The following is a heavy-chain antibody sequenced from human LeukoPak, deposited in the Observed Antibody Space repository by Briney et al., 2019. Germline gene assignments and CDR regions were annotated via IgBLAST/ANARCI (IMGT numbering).Heavy chain of an antibody. CDR2: IYDSRSA. D-gene: IGHD3-22*01. J-gene: IGHJ3*02. V-gene: IGHV4-31*02. CDR3: ARRPVSYYYDSSGHYLGSFDI. Sequence: SESLSLTCTASGSTISSDSYFWSRMPQRPGKGLESIGYIYDSRSAYYNPSLKSRVTISVDTSKNQFSLKLSSVTAADTAVYYCARRPVSYYYDSSGHYLGSFDIWGQGTMVTVSS. CDR1: GSTISSDSYF.